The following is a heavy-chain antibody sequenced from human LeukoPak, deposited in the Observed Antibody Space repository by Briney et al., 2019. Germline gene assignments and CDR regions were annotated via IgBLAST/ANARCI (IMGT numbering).Heavy chain of an antibody. V-gene: IGHV3-30-3*01. CDR1: GFTFSSYA. CDR3: ARAGVGGGWYNGYYFDY. CDR2: ISYDGSNK. J-gene: IGHJ4*02. D-gene: IGHD6-19*01. Sequence: PGGSLRLSCAASGFTFSSYAMHWVRQAPGKGLEWVAVISYDGSNKYYADSVKGRFTISRGNSKNTLYLQMNSLRAEDTAVYYCARAGVGGGWYNGYYFDYWGQGTLVTVSS.